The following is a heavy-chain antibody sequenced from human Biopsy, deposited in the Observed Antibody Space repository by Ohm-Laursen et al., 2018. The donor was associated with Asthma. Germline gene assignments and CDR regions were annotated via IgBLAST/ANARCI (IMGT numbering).Heavy chain of an antibody. CDR1: GGYMRSGNYY. V-gene: IGHV4-39*01. CDR3: VRGSSSWHHGPFHYYYGLDV. D-gene: IGHD6-13*01. J-gene: IGHJ6*02. CDR2: IYYSGTT. Sequence: GTLSLTWRLSSGSGGYMRSGNYYWGWIRQPPGKGLEWIGGIYYSGTTYYNPSLESRVTVSADTSKNQFSLKLTSVTAADTAVYYCVRGSSSWHHGPFHYYYGLDVWGQGTTATVSS.